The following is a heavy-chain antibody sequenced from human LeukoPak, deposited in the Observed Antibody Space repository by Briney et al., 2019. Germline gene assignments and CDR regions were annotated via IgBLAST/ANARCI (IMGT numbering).Heavy chain of an antibody. CDR3: AKGGHDYNPFYW. CDR1: GFTFSTSA. Sequence: QPGGSLRLSCAASGFTFSTSAMGWVRQAPGKGLEWVSSIKSGGGDPFYADSVKGRFTISRDNSKNTLFLQLNSLRAEDTAVYYCAKGGHDYNPFYWWGQGTLVTVSS. D-gene: IGHD4-11*01. J-gene: IGHJ4*02. V-gene: IGHV3-23*01. CDR2: IKSGGGDP.